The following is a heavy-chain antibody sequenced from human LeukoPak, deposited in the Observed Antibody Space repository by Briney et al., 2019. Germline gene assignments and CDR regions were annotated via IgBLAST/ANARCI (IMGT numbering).Heavy chain of an antibody. V-gene: IGHV3-7*04. Sequence: GRSLRLSRAASGLTSSNDRTTWVCQAPRKGLEWVANINQEVSEKYYVDSVKGRFTIYRDNAKNSLDLQMNSLRAEDTAVYYCARAVTTLTRSAFDIWGQGTMVTVSS. J-gene: IGHJ3*02. D-gene: IGHD4-17*01. CDR3: ARAVTTLTRSAFDI. CDR2: INQEVSEK. CDR1: GLTSSNDR.